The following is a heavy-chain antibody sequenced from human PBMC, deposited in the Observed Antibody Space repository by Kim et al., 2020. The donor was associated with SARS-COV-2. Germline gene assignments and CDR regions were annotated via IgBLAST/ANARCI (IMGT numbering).Heavy chain of an antibody. CDR2: MNSNSGNT. CDR1: GYTFTSYD. CDR3: ATRIYYYDSSGYPTFDY. J-gene: IGHJ4*02. D-gene: IGHD3-22*01. V-gene: IGHV1-8*01. Sequence: ASVKVSCKASGYTFTSYDINWVRQATGQGLEWMGWMNSNSGNTGYAQKFQGRVTMTRNTSISTAYMELSSLRSEDTAVYYCATRIYYYDSSGYPTFDYWGQGTLVTVSS.